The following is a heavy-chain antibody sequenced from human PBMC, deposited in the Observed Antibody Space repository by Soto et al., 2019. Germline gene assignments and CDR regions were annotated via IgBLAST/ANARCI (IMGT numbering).Heavy chain of an antibody. Sequence: EVQLVESGGGLVQPGRSLRLSCAASGFTFDDYAMHWVRQAPGKGLEWVSGISWNSGSIGYADSVKGRFTISRDNAKNSLYLQMNSLRAEDTALYYCAKDMSKWARRGPFDYWGQGTLVTVSS. CDR1: GFTFDDYA. CDR2: ISWNSGSI. CDR3: AKDMSKWARRGPFDY. V-gene: IGHV3-9*01. D-gene: IGHD1-26*01. J-gene: IGHJ4*02.